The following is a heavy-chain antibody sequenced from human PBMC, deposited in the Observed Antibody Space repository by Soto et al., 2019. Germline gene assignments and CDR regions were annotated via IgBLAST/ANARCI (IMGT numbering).Heavy chain of an antibody. CDR3: ARDTGVGATPSEFDY. D-gene: IGHD1-26*01. V-gene: IGHV1-69*06. J-gene: IGHJ4*02. CDR1: GGTFSSYA. Sequence: QVQLVQSGAEVKKPGSSVKVSCKASGGTFSSYAISWVRQAPGQGLEWMGGIIPIFGTANYAQKFQGRVTITAGKATSTAYSELSSLRSEDTAVYYCARDTGVGATPSEFDYWGQGTRVTVSS. CDR2: IIPIFGTA.